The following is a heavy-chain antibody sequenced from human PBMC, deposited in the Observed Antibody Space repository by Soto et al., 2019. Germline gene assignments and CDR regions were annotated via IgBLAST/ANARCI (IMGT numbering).Heavy chain of an antibody. D-gene: IGHD5-12*01. CDR1: GDTFTGYY. J-gene: IGHJ6*03. CDR3: ARESGGATATLDYYYFYMDV. Sequence: QVQLVQSGAEVKKPGASVTVSCRASGDTFTGYYMHWVRQAPGQGLEWMGWINPNSGVKKYAQKCQGWVTMTRDTSIRTVYMDLSRLRSDDTAVYYCARESGGATATLDYYYFYMDVWGTGTTVTVSS. V-gene: IGHV1-2*04. CDR2: INPNSGVK.